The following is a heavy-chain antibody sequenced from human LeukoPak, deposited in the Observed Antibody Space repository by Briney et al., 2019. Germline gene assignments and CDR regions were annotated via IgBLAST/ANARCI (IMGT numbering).Heavy chain of an antibody. V-gene: IGHV3-73*01. Sequence: GGSLRLSCAASGFTFSGSAMLWVRQASGRGLEWVGRIRSKANTYATAYAAPVKGRFIISRDDSKNTAYLQMNSLKTEDTAVYYCTRHNYYEDGFDYWGQGTLVTVSS. D-gene: IGHD3-22*01. CDR1: GFTFSGSA. J-gene: IGHJ4*02. CDR3: TRHNYYEDGFDY. CDR2: IRSKANTYAT.